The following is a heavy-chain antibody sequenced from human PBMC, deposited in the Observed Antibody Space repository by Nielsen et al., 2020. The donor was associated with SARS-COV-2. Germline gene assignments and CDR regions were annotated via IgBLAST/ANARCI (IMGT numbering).Heavy chain of an antibody. CDR2: VSFDGTDK. V-gene: IGHV3-30*03. Sequence: GESLKISCAASGFTFINFGMHWVRQAPGKGLEWVAVVSFDGTDKYYADSVKGRFTISRDNSKNTLYLQMNSLRAEDTAVYYCARDPAQWLASNDAFDIWGQGTMVTVSS. CDR3: ARDPAQWLASNDAFDI. D-gene: IGHD6-19*01. J-gene: IGHJ3*02. CDR1: GFTFINFG.